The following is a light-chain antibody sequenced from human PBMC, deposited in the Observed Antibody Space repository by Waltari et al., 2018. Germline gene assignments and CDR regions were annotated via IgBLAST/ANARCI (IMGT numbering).Light chain of an antibody. J-gene: IGKJ3*01. CDR1: QSVLYSPNNKNY. CDR3: LQYSTTPRT. Sequence: DTVLTQSPDSLAVSLGERATINCKSSQSVLYSPNNKNYLAWYQHKEGQPPKLFIYWASTRESGVPDRFSGSGSGTDFTLTISSLQAEDVAVYYCLQYSTTPRTFGPGTKVEIK. CDR2: WAS. V-gene: IGKV4-1*01.